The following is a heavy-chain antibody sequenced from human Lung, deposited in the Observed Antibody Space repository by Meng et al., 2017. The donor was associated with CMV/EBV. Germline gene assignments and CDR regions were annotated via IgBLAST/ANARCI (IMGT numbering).Heavy chain of an antibody. CDR3: TGARPKWEQSGQSFEI. V-gene: IGHV3-49*04. CDR1: GYIFGDFS. CDR2: IRSRGYDGST. J-gene: IGHJ3*02. Sequence: GGSXRLXCTGSGYIFGDFSVSCGRQAPGKGLEWVGFIRSRGYDGSTEYAPSVKGRFSITRDESKSIAYLQMNSLRTEDTAVYFCTGARPKWEQSGQSFEIWXQGKXVTVSS. D-gene: IGHD1-26*01.